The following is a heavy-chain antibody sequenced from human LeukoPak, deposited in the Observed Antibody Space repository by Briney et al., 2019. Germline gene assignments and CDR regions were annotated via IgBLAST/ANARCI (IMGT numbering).Heavy chain of an antibody. CDR3: ARESDCSGGSCYGAEIEY. V-gene: IGHV1-18*01. CDR2: ISAYNGNT. J-gene: IGHJ4*02. D-gene: IGHD2-15*01. Sequence: ASVKVSCKASGYNFTNHGISWVRQAPGQGLEWMGWISAYNGNTNYAQNLQGRLSMTTDTSTSTAYMELRSLRSDDTAVYYCARESDCSGGSCYGAEIEYWGQGTLVTVSS. CDR1: GYNFTNHG.